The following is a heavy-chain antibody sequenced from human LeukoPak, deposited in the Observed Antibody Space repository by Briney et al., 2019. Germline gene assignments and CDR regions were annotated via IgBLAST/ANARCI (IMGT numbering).Heavy chain of an antibody. V-gene: IGHV4-34*01. CDR3: ARVDAYYDSSGYYFDY. CDR2: INHSGST. Sequence: SETLSLTCAVYGVSYSGYYWSWIRQPPGKGLEWIGEINHSGSTNYNPSLKSRVTISVDTSKNQFSLKLSSVTAADTAVYYCARVDAYYDSSGYYFDYWGQGTLVTVSS. J-gene: IGHJ4*02. CDR1: GVSYSGYY. D-gene: IGHD3-22*01.